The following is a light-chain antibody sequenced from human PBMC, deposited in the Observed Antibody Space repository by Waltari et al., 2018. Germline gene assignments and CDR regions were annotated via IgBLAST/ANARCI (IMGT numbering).Light chain of an antibody. V-gene: IGKV1-39*01. J-gene: IGKJ1*01. CDR3: QQSYDSVRT. CDR2: AAS. CDR1: QHIGNL. Sequence: IQVTQSPSSLSASVGDTVTIACRTIQHIGNLLNWYQQKPGKAPQLLIYAASSLESGVPHRFSGSGFGIDFTLTISSLQPEDFAIYFCQQSYDSVRTFGQGTKVEIK.